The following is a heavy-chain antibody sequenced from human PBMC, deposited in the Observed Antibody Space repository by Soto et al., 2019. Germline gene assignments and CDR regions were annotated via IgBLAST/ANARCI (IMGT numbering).Heavy chain of an antibody. D-gene: IGHD2-21*02. J-gene: IGHJ3*02. CDR3: ARIGYCGGDCLGAFDI. V-gene: IGHV3-11*06. CDR2: ISSSSSYT. CDR1: GVTFSDYY. Sequence: PGGSLRLSCAAAGVTFSDYYMSWILQAPGKGLEWVSYISSSSSYTNYADSVKGRFTISRDNAKNSLYLQMNSLRAEDTAVYYCARIGYCGGDCLGAFDIWGQGTMVTVSS.